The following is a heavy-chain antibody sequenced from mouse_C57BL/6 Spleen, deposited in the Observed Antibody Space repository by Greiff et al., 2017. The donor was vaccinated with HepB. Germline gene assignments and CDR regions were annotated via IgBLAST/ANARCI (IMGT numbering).Heavy chain of an antibody. J-gene: IGHJ3*01. V-gene: IGHV1-15*01. CDR2: IDPETGGT. D-gene: IGHD4-1*01. CDR3: TRGGTWSWAWFAY. Sequence: QVQLQQSGAELVRPGASVTLSCKASGYTFTDYEMHWVKQTPVHGLEWIGAIDPETGGTAYNQKFKGKAILTADKSSSTAYMELRSLTSEDAAVYYCTRGGTWSWAWFAYWGQGTLVTVSA. CDR1: GYTFTDYE.